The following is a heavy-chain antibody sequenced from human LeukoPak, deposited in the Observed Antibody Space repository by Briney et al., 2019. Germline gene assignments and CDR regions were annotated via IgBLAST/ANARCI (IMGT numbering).Heavy chain of an antibody. CDR1: GFTFSGYW. CDR2: TNRDDSGT. CDR3: ARSANYFDTSGQDY. Sequence: GGSLRLSCAASGFTFSGYWMHWVRQAPGKGLVWVSRTNRDDSGTSCADSVKGRFTISRDKAKSTLYLQMNSLRVEDTAVYYCARSANYFDTSGQDYWGQGTLVTVSS. J-gene: IGHJ4*02. D-gene: IGHD3-22*01. V-gene: IGHV3-74*01.